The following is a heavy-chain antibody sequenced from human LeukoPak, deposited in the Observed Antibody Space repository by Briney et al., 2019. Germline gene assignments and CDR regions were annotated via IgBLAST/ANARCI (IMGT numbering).Heavy chain of an antibody. CDR2: IYPGDSDT. D-gene: IGHD3-10*01. V-gene: IGHV5-51*01. J-gene: IGHJ4*02. CDR1: GYGFTSYW. CDR3: VRATMVRGVITFDY. Sequence: GESLKISCKGSGYGFTSYWIGWVRQMPGKGLEWMGIIYPGDSDTRYSPSFQGQVTISADKSISTAYLQWSSLKASDTAMYYCVRATMVRGVITFDYWGQGTLVTVSS.